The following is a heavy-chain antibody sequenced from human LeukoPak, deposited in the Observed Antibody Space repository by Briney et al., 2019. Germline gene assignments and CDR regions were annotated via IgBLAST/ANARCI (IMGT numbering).Heavy chain of an antibody. CDR2: IDPNSGGT. Sequence: ASVKVSCKTSGYTFTGYYIHWVRQAPGQGLEWMGWIDPNSGGTNYAQRFQGRVTMTRDTSISTAYMELSRLISDDTAVYYCARETTATLGYWGQGTLVTVSS. D-gene: IGHD4-17*01. V-gene: IGHV1-2*02. J-gene: IGHJ4*02. CDR3: ARETTATLGY. CDR1: GYTFTGYY.